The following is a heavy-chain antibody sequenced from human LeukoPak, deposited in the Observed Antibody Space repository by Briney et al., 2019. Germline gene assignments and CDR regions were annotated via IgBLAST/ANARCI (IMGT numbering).Heavy chain of an antibody. D-gene: IGHD4-23*01. Sequence: ASVKVSCQASGYTFTSYDIIWVRQATGQGLEWMGWMNPNSGNTAYAQKFQGRVTMTRTTSISTAYMELSSLRSEDTAVYYCARGQGSAVVTPDYWGQGTLVTVSS. CDR3: ARGQGSAVVTPDY. J-gene: IGHJ4*02. V-gene: IGHV1-8*01. CDR1: GYTFTSYD. CDR2: MNPNSGNT.